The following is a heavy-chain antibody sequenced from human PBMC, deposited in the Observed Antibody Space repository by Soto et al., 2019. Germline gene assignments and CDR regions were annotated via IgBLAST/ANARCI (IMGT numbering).Heavy chain of an antibody. J-gene: IGHJ4*02. Sequence: LSLTCAVSGGSISSGGYSWSWIRQPPGKGLEWIGYIYHSGSTYYNPSLKSRVTISVDRSKNQFSLKLSSVTAADTAVYYCASLAAAGEYFDYWGQGTLVTVSS. CDR1: GGSISSGGYS. CDR3: ASLAAAGEYFDY. V-gene: IGHV4-30-2*01. CDR2: IYHSGST. D-gene: IGHD6-13*01.